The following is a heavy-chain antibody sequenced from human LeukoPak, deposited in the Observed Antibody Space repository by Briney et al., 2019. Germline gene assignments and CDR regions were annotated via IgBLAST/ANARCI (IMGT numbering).Heavy chain of an antibody. J-gene: IGHJ6*02. CDR1: GFGISTYS. V-gene: IGHV3-21*06. Sequence: GGSLRLSCSAAGFGISTYSMNWVRQAPGKGLEWVSSISSSGKYVYYGDSVKGRFTLSRDDAKNELYLQMNSLRAEDTALYYCARDRYDSSVGGMDVWGQGTTVTVSS. CDR2: ISSSGKYV. D-gene: IGHD6-6*01. CDR3: ARDRYDSSVGGMDV.